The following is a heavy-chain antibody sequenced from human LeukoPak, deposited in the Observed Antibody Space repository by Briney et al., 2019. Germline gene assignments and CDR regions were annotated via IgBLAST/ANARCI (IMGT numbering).Heavy chain of an antibody. Sequence: PGGSLRLSCAASGFTFSSYAMSWVRQAPGKGLEWVSAISGSGGSTYYADSVKGRFTISRDNSKNTLYLQMNSLRAEDAAVYYCAKVGFGELPQERIDYWGQGTLVTVSS. CDR1: GFTFSSYA. CDR3: AKVGFGELPQERIDY. D-gene: IGHD3-10*01. J-gene: IGHJ4*02. V-gene: IGHV3-23*01. CDR2: ISGSGGST.